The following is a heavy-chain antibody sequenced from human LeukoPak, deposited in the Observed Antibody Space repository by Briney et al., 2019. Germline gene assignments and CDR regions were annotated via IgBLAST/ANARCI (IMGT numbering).Heavy chain of an antibody. CDR2: IYPGDSDT. CDR1: GYSFTSYW. D-gene: IGHD5-18*01. J-gene: IGHJ3*02. V-gene: IGHV5-51*01. CDR3: ASPTGYSYVGGFAFDI. Sequence: GESLKISCKGSGYSFTSYWIGWVRQMPGKGLEWMEIIYPGDSDTRYSPSFQGQVTISADKSISTAYLQWSSLKASDTAMYYCASPTGYSYVGGFAFDIWGQGTMVTVSS.